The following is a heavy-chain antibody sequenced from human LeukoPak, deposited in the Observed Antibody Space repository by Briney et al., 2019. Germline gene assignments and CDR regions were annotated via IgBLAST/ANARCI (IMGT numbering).Heavy chain of an antibody. CDR2: INQNGVEM. J-gene: IGHJ4*02. D-gene: IGHD6-13*01. CDR3: ARDFGSAAAIYEY. CDR1: GFTFTNYW. Sequence: PGGSLRLSCATSGFTFTNYWMTWVRQAPGKGLEWVANINQNGVEMYYVESVKGRFTISRDSGRNSLFLQKNSLRAEDTAVYYCARDFGSAAAIYEYWGQGTLVTVSS. V-gene: IGHV3-7*01.